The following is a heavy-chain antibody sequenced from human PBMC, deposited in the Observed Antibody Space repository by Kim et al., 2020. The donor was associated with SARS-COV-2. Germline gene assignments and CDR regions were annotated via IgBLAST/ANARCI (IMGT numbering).Heavy chain of an antibody. CDR2: MSYDEKKK. CDR3: AKDGAGGKSHWGLGV. CDR1: GFTCRNYA. V-gene: IGHV3-30*04. Sequence: GGSLRLSCAASGFTCRNYAMHGVRQAPGKGLEWVALMSYDEKKKYYADPGRGRFTISRDNSENTLHRQMNNLTGKDTAVHYCAKDGAGGKSHWGLGVW. D-gene: IGHD1-1*01. J-gene: IGHJ6*01.